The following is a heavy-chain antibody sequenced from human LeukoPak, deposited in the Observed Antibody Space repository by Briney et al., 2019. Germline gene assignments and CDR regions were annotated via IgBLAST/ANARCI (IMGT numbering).Heavy chain of an antibody. V-gene: IGHV1-2*02. CDR2: INPNSGGT. CDR3: ARTYDSSGYYLGSWPMDV. D-gene: IGHD3-22*01. Sequence: ASVKVSCKASGYTFTGYYMHWVRQAPGQGLEWMGWINPNSGGTNYAQKFQGRVTMTRDTFISTAYMELSRLRSDDTAVYYCARTYDSSGYYLGSWPMDVWGQGTTVTVSS. J-gene: IGHJ6*02. CDR1: GYTFTGYY.